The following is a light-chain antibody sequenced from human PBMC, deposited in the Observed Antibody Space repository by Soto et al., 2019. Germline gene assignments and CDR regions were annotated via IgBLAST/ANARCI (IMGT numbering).Light chain of an antibody. J-gene: IGKJ3*01. CDR3: QQRSNWPPWT. Sequence: EVVLTQAPATMSLSPGERATLSCRASQSVDTSLAWYQQKPGQPPSLLIYDASNRATGIPATFSGSGSGTDFTLTITTLEPEDFACYYCQQRSNWPPWTFGPGTKV. V-gene: IGKV3-11*01. CDR1: QSVDTS. CDR2: DAS.